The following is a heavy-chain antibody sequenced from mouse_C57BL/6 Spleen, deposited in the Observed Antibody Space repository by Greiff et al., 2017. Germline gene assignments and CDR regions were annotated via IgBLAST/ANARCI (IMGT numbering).Heavy chain of an antibody. J-gene: IGHJ4*01. CDR1: GYTFTDYE. V-gene: IGHV1-15*01. Sequence: QVQLQQSGAELVRPGASVTLSCKASGYTFTDYEMHWVKQTPVHGLEWIGAIDPETGGTAYNQKFKGKAILTADKSSSTAYMELRSLTSEDSAVYYSTRDSSGYRNYYAMDYWSQGTSDTASS. CDR3: TRDSSGYRNYYAMDY. CDR2: IDPETGGT. D-gene: IGHD3-2*02.